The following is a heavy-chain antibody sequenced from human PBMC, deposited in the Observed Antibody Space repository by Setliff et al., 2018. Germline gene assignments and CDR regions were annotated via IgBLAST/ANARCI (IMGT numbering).Heavy chain of an antibody. D-gene: IGHD6-13*01. CDR1: GFTFSTHS. V-gene: IGHV3-21*01. CDR3: ASAGHSGSWFPFDAFHI. CDR2: ISRGSTYI. Sequence: GESLKISCAASGFTFSTHSMNWVRQAPGKGLEWVSSISRGSTYIYYADSMKGRFTISRDNAKNSLYLQMNSLRAEDTAVYYCASAGHSGSWFPFDAFHIWGQGTMVTVSS. J-gene: IGHJ3*02.